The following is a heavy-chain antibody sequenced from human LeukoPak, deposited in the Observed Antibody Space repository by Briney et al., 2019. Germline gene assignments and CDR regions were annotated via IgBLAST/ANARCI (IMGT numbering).Heavy chain of an antibody. CDR3: AKEVGTFTLDY. V-gene: IGHV3-30*18. CDR1: GFSFSTYG. Sequence: PGRSLRLSCAASGFSFSTYGMHWVRQAPGKGLEWVTVISYDGSDKYYADSVKGRFTISRDNSRNTLYLQMNSLRVEDTAAYYCAKEVGTFTLDYWGQGTLVTVS. D-gene: IGHD1-26*01. J-gene: IGHJ4*02. CDR2: ISYDGSDK.